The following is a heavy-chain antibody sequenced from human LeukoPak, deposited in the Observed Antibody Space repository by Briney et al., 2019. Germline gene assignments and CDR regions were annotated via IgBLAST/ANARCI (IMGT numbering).Heavy chain of an antibody. J-gene: IGHJ4*02. CDR1: GFSFSSYG. CDR2: IRSDGSNK. Sequence: GGSLRLSCAGSGFSFSSYGMHWVRQAPGKGLEWMAFIRSDGSNKYYADSVKGRFTISKDNSKNTLYLQMNSLRAEDTAVYYCARILDSAWGELGYWGQGTLVTVSS. D-gene: IGHD6-19*01. CDR3: ARILDSAWGELGY. V-gene: IGHV3-30*02.